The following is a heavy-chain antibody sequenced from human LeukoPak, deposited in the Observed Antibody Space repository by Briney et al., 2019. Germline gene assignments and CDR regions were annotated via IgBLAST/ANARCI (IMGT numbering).Heavy chain of an antibody. CDR1: GFTFRSYS. CDR3: AKDEEQWLVRDFQH. CDR2: ISGSAGST. J-gene: IGHJ1*01. Sequence: GGSLRLSCAASGFTFRSYSMSWVRQAPGKGLEWVSGISGSAGSTYYADSVKGRFTISRDNSKNTLYLQMNSLRAEDAAVYYCAKDEEQWLVRDFQHWGQAPWSPSPQ. D-gene: IGHD6-19*01. V-gene: IGHV3-23*01.